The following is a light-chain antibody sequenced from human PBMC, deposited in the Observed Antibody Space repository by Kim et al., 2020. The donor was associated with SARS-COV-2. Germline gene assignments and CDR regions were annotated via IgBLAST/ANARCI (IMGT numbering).Light chain of an antibody. V-gene: IGKV3-15*01. CDR2: GAS. CDR1: QSVSSS. Sequence: EIVMTQSPATLSVSPGERATLSCRASQSVSSSLAWYQQKPGQAPRLLIYGASTRATGVPARFSGSGSGTESTLTISSLQSEDFAVYYCQQYKSWITFGEGTRLKIK. CDR3: QQYKSWIT. J-gene: IGKJ5*01.